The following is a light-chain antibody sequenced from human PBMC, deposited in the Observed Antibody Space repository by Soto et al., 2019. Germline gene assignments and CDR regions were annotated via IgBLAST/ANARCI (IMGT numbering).Light chain of an antibody. V-gene: IGKV3-15*01. CDR3: LQDNDWPLST. CDR2: GSS. CDR1: QSVSTN. J-gene: IGKJ5*01. Sequence: EIVLTQSPATVSVSQGDRATLSCRLSQSVSTNLAWYQQKLGQAPRVLIYGSSSRATGVPARFSGSGSGTEFTLTISSLQSEDSGIYYCLQDNDWPLSTFGQGTRLEI.